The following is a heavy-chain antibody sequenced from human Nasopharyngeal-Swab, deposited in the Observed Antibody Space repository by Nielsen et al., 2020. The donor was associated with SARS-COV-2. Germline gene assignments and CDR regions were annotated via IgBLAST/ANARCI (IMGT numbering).Heavy chain of an antibody. CDR1: GFTFDDYA. CDR3: AKDIVRGVMDAFDI. Sequence: GGSLRLSCAAPGFTFDDYAMHWVRQAPGKGLEWVSGISWNSGSIGYADSVKGRFTISRDNAKNSLYLQMNSLRAEDTALYYCAKDIVRGVMDAFDIWGQGTMVTVSS. J-gene: IGHJ3*02. CDR2: ISWNSGSI. D-gene: IGHD3-10*02. V-gene: IGHV3-9*01.